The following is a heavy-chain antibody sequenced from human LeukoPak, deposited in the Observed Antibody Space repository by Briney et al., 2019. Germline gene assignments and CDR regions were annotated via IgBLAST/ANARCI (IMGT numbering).Heavy chain of an antibody. V-gene: IGHV4-61*08. CDR1: GGSISSGGYY. Sequence: SETLSLTCTVSGGSISSGGYYWSWIRQHPGKGLEWIGYIYYSGSTNYNPSLKSRVTISVDTSKNQFSLKLSSVTAADTAVYYCARDRSSSSFNWFDPWGQGTLVTVSS. CDR3: ARDRSSSSFNWFDP. CDR2: IYYSGST. J-gene: IGHJ5*02. D-gene: IGHD6-6*01.